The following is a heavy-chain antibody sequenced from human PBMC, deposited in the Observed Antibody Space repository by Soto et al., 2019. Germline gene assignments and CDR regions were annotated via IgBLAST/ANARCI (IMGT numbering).Heavy chain of an antibody. CDR1: GFTFSDHY. V-gene: IGHV3-72*01. D-gene: IGHD2-15*01. CDR3: ARDNICNGGPCYPFDP. CDR2: SRNKANGYTT. J-gene: IGHJ5*02. Sequence: PGGSLRLSCAVSGFTFSDHYMDWVRQAPGKGPEWVGRSRNKANGYTTEYAASVKGRFTISRDDSKNSLFLQMNSLKIEDTAVYYCARDNICNGGPCYPFDPWGQGTLVTVSS.